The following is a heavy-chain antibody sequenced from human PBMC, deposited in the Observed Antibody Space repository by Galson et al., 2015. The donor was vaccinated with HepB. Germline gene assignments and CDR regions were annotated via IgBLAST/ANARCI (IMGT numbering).Heavy chain of an antibody. V-gene: IGHV7-4-1*02. CDR1: GYTFTSYA. CDR3: ARDGHDILTGYYSRYYYYYYMDV. D-gene: IGHD3-9*01. J-gene: IGHJ6*03. Sequence: SVKVSCKASGYTFTSYAMNWVRQAPGQGLEWMGWINTNTGNPTYAQGFTGRFVFSLDTSVSTAYLQISSLKAEDTAVYYCARDGHDILTGYYSRYYYYYYMDVWGKGTTVTVSS. CDR2: INTNTGNP.